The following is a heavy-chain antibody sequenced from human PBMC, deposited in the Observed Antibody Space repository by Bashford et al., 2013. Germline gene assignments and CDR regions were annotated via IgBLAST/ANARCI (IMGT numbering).Heavy chain of an antibody. Sequence: GGSLRLSCSASGFIFSTYPMHWVRQAPGKGLEYVSAISENGGIIYYADSVKGRFIISRDNSRNTVYLQMSSLRAEDTAMYHCVTGREYYDSWGQGTLVTVSS. CDR3: VTGREYYDS. V-gene: IGHV3-64D*06. CDR1: GFIFSTYP. CDR2: ISENGGII. D-gene: IGHD3-10*01. J-gene: IGHJ4*02.